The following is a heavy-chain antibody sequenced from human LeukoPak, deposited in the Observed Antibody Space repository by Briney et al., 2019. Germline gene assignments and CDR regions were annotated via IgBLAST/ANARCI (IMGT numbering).Heavy chain of an antibody. CDR2: IKQDGRAK. CDR3: ARCPYDSTGYYSVPSHLDY. V-gene: IGHV3-7*01. CDR1: GFTFSTYW. Sequence: GGSLRLSCAASGFTFSTYWMTWVRQAPGKGLEWAANIKQDGRAKYYVDSLRGRFSISRDNVKNSLFLQMNSLSAEDTAVYYCARCPYDSTGYYSVPSHLDYWGQGTLVTVSS. D-gene: IGHD3-22*01. J-gene: IGHJ4*02.